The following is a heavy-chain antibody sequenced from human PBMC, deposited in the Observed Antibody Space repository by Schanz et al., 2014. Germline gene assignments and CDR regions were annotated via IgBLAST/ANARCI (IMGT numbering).Heavy chain of an antibody. V-gene: IGHV1-8*01. CDR3: ARDGHSSNWRSYFFYGLDV. J-gene: IGHJ6*02. D-gene: IGHD6-13*01. Sequence: QVQLVQSGAEVKKPGASVKVSCKASGYTFTNYNIIWVRQATGQGLEWMGWMNPNRGNTAYAQKFQGRVTMTWDTSTSAAYMELRRLRSDDTAIYYCARDGHSSNWRSYFFYGLDVWGQGTTVTVSS. CDR1: GYTFTNYN. CDR2: MNPNRGNT.